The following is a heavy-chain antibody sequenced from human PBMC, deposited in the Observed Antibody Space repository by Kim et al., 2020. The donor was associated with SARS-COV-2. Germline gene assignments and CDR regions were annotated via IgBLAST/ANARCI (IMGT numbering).Heavy chain of an antibody. CDR2: IYSGGST. CDR3: ARGGSGVSSSWSLAGNYYYYGMDV. CDR1: GFTVSSNY. J-gene: IGHJ6*02. V-gene: IGHV3-53*01. D-gene: IGHD6-13*01. Sequence: GGSLRLSCAASGFTVSSNYMSWVRQAPGKGLEWVSVIYSGGSTYYADSVKGRFTISRDNSKNTLYLQMNSLRAEDTAVYYCARGGSGVSSSWSLAGNYYYYGMDVWGQGTTVTVSS.